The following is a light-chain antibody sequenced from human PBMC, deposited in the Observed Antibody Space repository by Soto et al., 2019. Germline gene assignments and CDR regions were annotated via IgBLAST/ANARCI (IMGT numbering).Light chain of an antibody. CDR3: QQYNSYVAIT. J-gene: IGKJ5*01. CDR1: QSISSW. Sequence: DIQMTQSPSTLSASVGDRVTITCRASQSISSWLAWYQQKPGKAPKLLIYDASSLESGVPSRFSGSGSGTELTLTISSLQPDDFATYYCQQYNSYVAITFGQGTRLEIK. V-gene: IGKV1-5*01. CDR2: DAS.